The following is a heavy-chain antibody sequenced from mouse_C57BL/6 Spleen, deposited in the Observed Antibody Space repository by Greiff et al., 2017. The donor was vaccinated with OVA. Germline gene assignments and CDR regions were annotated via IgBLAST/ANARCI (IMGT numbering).Heavy chain of an antibody. V-gene: IGHV5-4*01. Sequence: EVMLVESGGGLVKPGGSLKLSCAASGFTFSSYAMSWVRQTPEKRLEWVATISDGGSYTYYPDNVKGRFTISRDNAKNNLYLQMSHLKSEDTAMYYCARDQGNYPYYAMDYWGQGTSVTVSS. CDR3: ARDQGNYPYYAMDY. CDR1: GFTFSSYA. J-gene: IGHJ4*01. CDR2: ISDGGSYT. D-gene: IGHD2-1*01.